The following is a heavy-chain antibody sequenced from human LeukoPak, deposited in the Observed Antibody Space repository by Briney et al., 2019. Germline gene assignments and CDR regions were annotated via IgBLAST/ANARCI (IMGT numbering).Heavy chain of an antibody. CDR1: GGSFSGYY. CDR3: ARGDPVDY. J-gene: IGHJ4*02. V-gene: IGHV4-34*01. CDR2: INHRGST. Sequence: PSETLSLTCAVYGGSFSGYYWSWIRQPPGKGLEWIGEINHRGSTNYNPSLKSRVTISVDTSKNQFSLKLSSVTAADTAVYYCARGDPVDYWGQGSLVTVSS.